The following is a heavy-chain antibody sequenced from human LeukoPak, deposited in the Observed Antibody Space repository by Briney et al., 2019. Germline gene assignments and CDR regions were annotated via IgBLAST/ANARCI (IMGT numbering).Heavy chain of an antibody. V-gene: IGHV4-34*01. D-gene: IGHD3-9*01. CDR2: INHSGST. CDR3: ARSTYDILTGYYGALDY. CDR1: GGSFSGYY. Sequence: SETLSLTCAVYGGSFSGYYWSWIRQPPGKGLEWIGEINHSGSTNYNPSLKSRVTISVDTSKNQFSLKLSSVTAADTAVYYCARSTYDILTGYYGALDYWGQGTLVTVSS. J-gene: IGHJ4*02.